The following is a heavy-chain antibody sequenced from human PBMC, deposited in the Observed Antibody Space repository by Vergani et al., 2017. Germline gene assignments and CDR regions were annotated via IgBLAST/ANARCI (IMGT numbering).Heavy chain of an antibody. CDR1: GYTFTGYY. Sequence: QVQLVQSGAEVKKPGASVKVSCKASGYTFTGYYMHWVRQAPGQGLEWMGWINPNSGGTNYAQKFQGRVTMTRDTSMSTAYMELSRLRSDDTAVYYCARGLGSGVEMYNWLDPWGQGTLVTVSS. J-gene: IGHJ5*02. CDR2: INPNSGGT. V-gene: IGHV1-2*02. D-gene: IGHD3-10*01. CDR3: ARGLGSGVEMYNWLDP.